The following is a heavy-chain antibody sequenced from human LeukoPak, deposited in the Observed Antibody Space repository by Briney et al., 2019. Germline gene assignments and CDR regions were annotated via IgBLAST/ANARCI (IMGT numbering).Heavy chain of an antibody. D-gene: IGHD4-17*01. CDR2: ISGNSGKT. V-gene: IGHV1-18*01. CDR3: ARGQLLSPYGDYEAPSSFGY. J-gene: IGHJ4*02. Sequence: ASVKVSCKASDYTFTKYGISWVRQAPGQGLEWMGWISGNSGKTKYAQNLQDRVTMTTDTSTSTAYLELRSLRSDDTAVYYCARGQLLSPYGDYEAPSSFGYWGQGTLVTVSS. CDR1: DYTFTKYG.